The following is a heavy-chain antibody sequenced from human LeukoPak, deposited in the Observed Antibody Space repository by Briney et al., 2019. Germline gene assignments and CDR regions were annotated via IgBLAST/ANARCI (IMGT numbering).Heavy chain of an antibody. V-gene: IGHV3-64*01. Sequence: GGSLRLSCKASGFTFGDYAMSWVRQAPGKGLEYVSAISGNGGSTYYANSVKGRFTISRDNSKNTLYLQMGSLRAEDMAVYYCARDKAGAADYWGQGTLVTVSS. CDR1: GFTFGDYA. CDR2: ISGNGGST. CDR3: ARDKAGAADY. J-gene: IGHJ4*02. D-gene: IGHD6-13*01.